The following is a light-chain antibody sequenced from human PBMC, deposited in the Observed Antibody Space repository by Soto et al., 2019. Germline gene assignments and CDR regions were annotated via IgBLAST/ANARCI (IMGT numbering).Light chain of an antibody. CDR2: DAS. CDR1: QRVSSSY. V-gene: IGKV3D-20*01. Sequence: EIVLTQSPATLSLSPGERATLSCGASQRVSSSYLAWYQQKPGLAPRLLIYDASSRATGIPDMFSGSGSGTDFTLTISRLEPEDFAVYYCQQYGSSPTFGQGTRLEIK. J-gene: IGKJ5*01. CDR3: QQYGSSPT.